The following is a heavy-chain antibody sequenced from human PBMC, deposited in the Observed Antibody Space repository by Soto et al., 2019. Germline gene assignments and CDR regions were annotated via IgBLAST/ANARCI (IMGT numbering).Heavy chain of an antibody. J-gene: IGHJ3*02. V-gene: IGHV3-21*01. Sequence: EVQLVESGGGLVKPGGSLRLSCAASGFTFSSYSMNWVRQAPGKGLEWVSSISSSSSYIYYADSVKGRFTISRDNAKNSLYLQMNSLRVEDTAVYYCARGVAAAGKGDAFDIWGQGTMVTVSS. CDR1: GFTFSSYS. CDR2: ISSSSSYI. CDR3: ARGVAAAGKGDAFDI. D-gene: IGHD6-13*01.